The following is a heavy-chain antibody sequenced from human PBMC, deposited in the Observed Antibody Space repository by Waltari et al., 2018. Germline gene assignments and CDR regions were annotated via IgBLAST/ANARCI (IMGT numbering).Heavy chain of an antibody. V-gene: IGHV3-23*01. D-gene: IGHD6-6*01. CDR1: GFTFSSYS. J-gene: IGHJ4*02. CDR2: VRGNGGGT. Sequence: EVLLSESGGRLVQPGGSLTLSCVASGFTFSSYSMSWVRQAPGKGLEWVSGVRGNGGGTDYADSVKGRFTLSRDNSKNILYLQMNSLRAEDTAIYYCAKDRIAGGQLGSRFDYWGQGTLVTVSS. CDR3: AKDRIAGGQLGSRFDY.